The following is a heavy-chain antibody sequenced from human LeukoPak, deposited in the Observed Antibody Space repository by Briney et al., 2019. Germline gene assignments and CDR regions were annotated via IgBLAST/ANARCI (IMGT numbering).Heavy chain of an antibody. Sequence: ASVKVSCKPSGYTFTGSYLHWVRQAPGQGLEWMGWLNPNSGDTKDALKFQGRVTMTRDTSINTDYMELSRLTSDDTAVYYCARGTTHLWFGEGGNALDIWGQGTMVTVSS. CDR3: ARGTTHLWFGEGGNALDI. J-gene: IGHJ3*02. CDR1: GYTFTGSY. CDR2: LNPNSGDT. V-gene: IGHV1-2*02. D-gene: IGHD3-10*01.